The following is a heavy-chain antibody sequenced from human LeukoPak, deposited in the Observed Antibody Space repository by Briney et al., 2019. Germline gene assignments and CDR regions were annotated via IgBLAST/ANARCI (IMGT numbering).Heavy chain of an antibody. Sequence: PGGSLRLSCAASGFTFSSYWMSWVRQAPGKGLEWVANIKQDGSEKYYVDSVKGRFTISRDNAKNSLYLQMNGLRAEDTAVYYCARDRGVPFYSSGWFLDFDYWGQGTLVTVSS. V-gene: IGHV3-7*01. CDR3: ARDRGVPFYSSGWFLDFDY. CDR1: GFTFSSYW. J-gene: IGHJ4*02. D-gene: IGHD6-19*01. CDR2: IKQDGSEK.